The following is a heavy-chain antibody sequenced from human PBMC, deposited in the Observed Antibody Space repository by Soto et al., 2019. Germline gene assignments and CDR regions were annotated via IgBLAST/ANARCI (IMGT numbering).Heavy chain of an antibody. CDR1: GGSISSSSYY. CDR2: IYYSGST. Sequence: SETLSLTCTVSGGSISSSSYYWGWIRQPPGKGLEWIGSIYYSGSTYYNPSLKSRVTISVDTSKNQFSLKLSSVTAADTAVYYCAPNPGGGYDSYYFDYWGQGTLVTVSS. CDR3: APNPGGGYDSYYFDY. J-gene: IGHJ4*02. D-gene: IGHD5-12*01. V-gene: IGHV4-39*01.